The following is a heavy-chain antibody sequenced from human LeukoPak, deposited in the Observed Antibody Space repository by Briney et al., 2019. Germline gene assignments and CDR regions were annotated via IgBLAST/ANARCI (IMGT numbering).Heavy chain of an antibody. D-gene: IGHD3-3*01. J-gene: IGHJ4*02. V-gene: IGHV4-31*03. CDR2: IYYSGST. Sequence: SETLSLTCTVSGGSISSGGYYWSWIRQHPEKGLEWIGYIYYSGSTYYNPSLKSRVTISVDTSKNQFSLKLSSVTAADTAVYYCARNYDFWSGYPQYFDYWGQGTLVTVSS. CDR1: GGSISSGGYY. CDR3: ARNYDFWSGYPQYFDY.